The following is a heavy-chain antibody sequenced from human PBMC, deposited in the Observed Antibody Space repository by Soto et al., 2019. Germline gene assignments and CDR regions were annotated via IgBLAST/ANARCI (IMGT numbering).Heavy chain of an antibody. CDR2: IYYNGKT. CDR1: GGSVYNNAYY. V-gene: IGHV4-39*01. Sequence: PSETLSLTCIVSGGSVYNNAYYWGWVRQPPGKGLEWIGSIYYNGKTYSNPSLKSRVTMSVDTSKNEFSLNLGSVTAADTAFYYCARLVGNPYYLQYWGPGARVTVSS. CDR3: ARLVGNPYYLQY. J-gene: IGHJ4*02.